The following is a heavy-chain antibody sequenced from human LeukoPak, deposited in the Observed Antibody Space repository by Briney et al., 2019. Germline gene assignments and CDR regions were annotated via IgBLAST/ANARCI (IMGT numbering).Heavy chain of an antibody. J-gene: IGHJ4*02. CDR1: GGSFEHYF. D-gene: IGHD3-10*01. CDR2: VYYSGST. V-gene: IGHV4-59*01. CDR3: ASHRRSHGSEY. Sequence: SETLSLTCTVSGGSFEHYFWSWIRQPPGRGLEWIGYVYYSGSTDYSPSLKSRLTISADTSKNQFSLKLSSVTAADTAVYYCASHRRSHGSEYWGQGTLVTVSS.